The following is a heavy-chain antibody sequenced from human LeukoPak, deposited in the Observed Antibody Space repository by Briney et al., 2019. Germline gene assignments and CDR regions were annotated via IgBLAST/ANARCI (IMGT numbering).Heavy chain of an antibody. Sequence: GGSLRLSCVASGFTFSNYWMSWVRQAPGKGLEWVANIKQDGSDKKYVDSVKGRFTISRDNAKNSLYLQMNSLRAEDTAVYYCARAWGSDYWGQGTLVTVSS. V-gene: IGHV3-7*01. D-gene: IGHD7-27*01. CDR2: IKQDGSDK. J-gene: IGHJ4*02. CDR1: GFTFSNYW. CDR3: ARAWGSDY.